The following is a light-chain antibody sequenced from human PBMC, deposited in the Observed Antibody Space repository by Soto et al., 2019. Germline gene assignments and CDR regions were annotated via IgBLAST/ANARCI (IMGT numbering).Light chain of an antibody. CDR2: DVS. J-gene: IGLJ1*01. CDR1: SSDVGSYKS. Sequence: QSVLTQPASVSGSPGQSITISCTGTSSDVGSYKSLSWYQQTPGKAPKLVIFDVSNRPSGVSDRFSGSKSGNTASLTISGLQPEDEADYYCLSFTSITTYVFGTGTKLTV. V-gene: IGLV2-14*01. CDR3: LSFTSITTYV.